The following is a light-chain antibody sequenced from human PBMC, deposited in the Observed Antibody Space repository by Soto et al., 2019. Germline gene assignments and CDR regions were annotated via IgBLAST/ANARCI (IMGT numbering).Light chain of an antibody. CDR2: DVR. CDR3: ISYTSSTTHVV. Sequence: QSVLTQPASVSGSPGQSITICCTGTSSDVGGYNSVSWYQQHPGKAPKLMISDVRNRPSGVSNRFSGSKSGNKASLTISGLQAEDEADYYCISYTSSTTHVVFGEGTKLTVL. V-gene: IGLV2-14*01. J-gene: IGLJ2*01. CDR1: SSDVGGYNS.